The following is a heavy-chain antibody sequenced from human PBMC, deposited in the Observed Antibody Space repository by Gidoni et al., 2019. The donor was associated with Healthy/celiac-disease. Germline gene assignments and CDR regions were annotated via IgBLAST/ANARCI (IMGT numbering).Heavy chain of an antibody. V-gene: IGHV4-61*01. CDR2: IYYSGST. D-gene: IGHD1-26*01. J-gene: IGHJ2*01. Sequence: QVQLQESGPGLVKPSETLSLPCTVSGGSVSSGSYYWSWIRQPPGKGLEWIGYIYYSGSTNYNPSLKSRVTISVDTSKNQFSLKLSSVTAADTAVYYCARGWNIVGAVVFDLWGRGTLVTVSS. CDR3: ARGWNIVGAVVFDL. CDR1: GGSVSSGSYY.